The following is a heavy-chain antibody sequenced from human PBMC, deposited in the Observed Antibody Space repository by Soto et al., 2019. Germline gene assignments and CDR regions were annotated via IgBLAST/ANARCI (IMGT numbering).Heavy chain of an antibody. CDR1: GFTFSSYG. D-gene: IGHD6-6*01. J-gene: IGHJ6*02. CDR3: AITFEYSSSAGLYYYYGMDV. CDR2: ISYDGSNK. Sequence: GGSLRLSCAASGFTFSSYGMHWVRQAPGKGLEWVAVISYDGSNKYYADSVKGRFTISRDNSKNTLYLQMNSLRAEDTAVYYCAITFEYSSSAGLYYYYGMDVWGQGTTVTVSS. V-gene: IGHV3-30*03.